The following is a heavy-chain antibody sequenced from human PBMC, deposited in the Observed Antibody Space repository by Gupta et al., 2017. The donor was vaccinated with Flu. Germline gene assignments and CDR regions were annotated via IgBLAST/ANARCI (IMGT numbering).Heavy chain of an antibody. J-gene: IGHJ6*02. D-gene: IGHD6-13*01. CDR1: GFTFDDYA. Sequence: EVQLVESGGGLVQPGRSLRLSCAASGFTFDDYAMHWVRQAPGKGLEWVSGISWNSGSIGNADSVKGRFTISRDNAKNALDLQMNSLRAEDTALYYCAKDMSSLRFIAAAGTRYPGTKYYYYGMDVWGQGTTVTVSS. CDR2: ISWNSGSI. V-gene: IGHV3-9*01. CDR3: AKDMSSLRFIAAAGTRYPGTKYYYYGMDV.